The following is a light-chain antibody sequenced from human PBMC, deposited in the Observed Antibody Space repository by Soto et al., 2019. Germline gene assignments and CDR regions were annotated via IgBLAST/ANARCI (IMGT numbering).Light chain of an antibody. Sequence: DVVMTQTPLSLSVTPGQSASISCKSSRSLLHTDGKTYLYWYMQRPGQPPQLLLYEVSNRFSGVPDRFSGSGSGTDFTLKISRVEAEDVGTYYCMQSQTLPLTFGGGTKVEIK. CDR2: EVS. CDR1: RSLLHTDGKTY. CDR3: MQSQTLPLT. J-gene: IGKJ4*01. V-gene: IGKV2D-29*01.